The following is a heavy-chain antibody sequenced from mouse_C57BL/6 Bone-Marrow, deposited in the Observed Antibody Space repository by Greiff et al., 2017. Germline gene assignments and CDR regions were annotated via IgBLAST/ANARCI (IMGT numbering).Heavy chain of an antibody. J-gene: IGHJ1*03. CDR1: GYAFTNYL. Sequence: VKLKESGAELVRPGTSVKVSCKASGYAFTNYLIEWVKQRPGQGLEWIGVINPGSGGTNYNEKFKGKATLTADKSSSTAYMQLSSLTSEDSAVYFCASFDYVWYFDVWGTGTTVTVSS. V-gene: IGHV1-54*01. CDR3: ASFDYVWYFDV. CDR2: INPGSGGT. D-gene: IGHD2-4*01.